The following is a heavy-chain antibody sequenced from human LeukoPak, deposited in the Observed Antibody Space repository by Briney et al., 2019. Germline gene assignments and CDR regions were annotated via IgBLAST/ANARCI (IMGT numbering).Heavy chain of an antibody. Sequence: QPGRSLRLSCAASGFSFSNYGMHWVRQAPGKGLEWVAVISYDGSNKYYTDSVKGRFTISRDNSKNTVDLQMNSLRVEDTAVYYCAKVWLWAGFGQPDHWGQGTLVTVSS. J-gene: IGHJ4*02. D-gene: IGHD3-10*01. V-gene: IGHV3-30*18. CDR3: AKVWLWAGFGQPDH. CDR1: GFSFSNYG. CDR2: ISYDGSNK.